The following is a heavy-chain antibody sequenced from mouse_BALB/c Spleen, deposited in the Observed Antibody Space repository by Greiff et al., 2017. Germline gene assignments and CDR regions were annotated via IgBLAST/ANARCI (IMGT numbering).Heavy chain of an antibody. CDR2: IRSKSNNYAT. Sequence: EVQGVESGGGLVQPKGSLKLSCAASGFTFNTYAMHWVCQAPGKGLEWVARIRSKSNNYATYYADSVKDRFTISRDDSQSMLYLQMNNLKTEDTAMYYCVRGGYYDYGYFDVWGAGTTVTVSS. V-gene: IGHV10-3*03. CDR1: GFTFNTYA. J-gene: IGHJ1*01. D-gene: IGHD2-4*01. CDR3: VRGGYYDYGYFDV.